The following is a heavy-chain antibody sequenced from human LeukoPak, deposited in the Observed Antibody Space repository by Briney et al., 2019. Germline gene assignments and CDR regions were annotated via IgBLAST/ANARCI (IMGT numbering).Heavy chain of an antibody. Sequence: SETLSLTCAVYGGSFSGHYWSWIRQPPGKGLEWIGEINHSGSTNYKSSLKSRVTISVDTSKDQFSLKLSSVTAADTAVYYCARAPASAGTIDYWGQGTLVTVYS. CDR1: GGSFSGHY. CDR2: INHSGST. J-gene: IGHJ4*02. V-gene: IGHV4-34*01. D-gene: IGHD6-13*01. CDR3: ARAPASAGTIDY.